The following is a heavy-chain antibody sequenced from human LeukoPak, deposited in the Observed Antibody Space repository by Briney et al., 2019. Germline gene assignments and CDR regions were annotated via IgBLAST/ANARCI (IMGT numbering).Heavy chain of an antibody. Sequence: GGSLRLSCAVSGITLSNYGMSWVRQAPGKGLEWVAGISGSGGSTNYADSVKGRFTISRDNPKNTLYLQMNILRADDTAVYYCAKRDHDTSGSFYFDYWGQGTLVTVSS. D-gene: IGHD3-22*01. CDR3: AKRDHDTSGSFYFDY. V-gene: IGHV3-23*01. CDR1: GITLSNYG. J-gene: IGHJ4*02. CDR2: ISGSGGST.